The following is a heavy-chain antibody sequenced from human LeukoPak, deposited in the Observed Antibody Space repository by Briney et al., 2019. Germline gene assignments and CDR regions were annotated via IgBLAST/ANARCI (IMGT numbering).Heavy chain of an antibody. V-gene: IGHV3-9*03. CDR1: GFPFDDKA. CDR3: VKDIGSGSYRYGGYFDY. D-gene: IGHD1-26*01. Sequence: PGGSLRLSCAASGFPFDDKAMHWVRQAPGKGLEWDAGISRNSDSTGYADSVKGRFTISRDNAKNSLYLQMNTLRAEDMALYYCVKDIGSGSYRYGGYFDYWGQGTLVTVSS. J-gene: IGHJ4*02. CDR2: ISRNSDST.